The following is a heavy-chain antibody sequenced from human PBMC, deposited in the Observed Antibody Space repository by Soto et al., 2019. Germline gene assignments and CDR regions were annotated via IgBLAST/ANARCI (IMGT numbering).Heavy chain of an antibody. V-gene: IGHV3-23*01. J-gene: IGHJ4*02. D-gene: IGHD3-22*01. CDR1: GFTFSSYA. CDR3: AKDQGDDSSGYYLGFDY. Sequence: EVQLLESGGGLVQPGGSLRLSCAASGFTFSSYAMSWVRQAPGKGLEWVSAISGSGGSTYYADSGKGRFTIYSDNSKNPLYLQMNSVRAEDTDVYYCAKDQGDDSSGYYLGFDYWGQGTLVTVSS. CDR2: ISGSGGST.